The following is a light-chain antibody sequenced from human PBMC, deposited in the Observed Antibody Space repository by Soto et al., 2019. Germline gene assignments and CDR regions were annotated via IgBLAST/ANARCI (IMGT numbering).Light chain of an antibody. V-gene: IGKV3-15*01. CDR2: GAS. CDR1: QSVSSN. CDR3: QQYNNWPLT. J-gene: IGKJ4*01. Sequence: EIVMTQSPATLSVSPVERATLSCRASQSVSSNLAWYQQKPGQAPRLLIYGASTRATGIPARFSGSGSGTEFTLTISSLQSEDFAAYYCQQYNNWPLTFGGGTKVDIK.